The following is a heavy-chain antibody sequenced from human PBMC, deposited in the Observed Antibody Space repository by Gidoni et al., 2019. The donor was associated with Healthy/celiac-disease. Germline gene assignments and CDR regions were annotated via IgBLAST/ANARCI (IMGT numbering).Heavy chain of an antibody. J-gene: IGHJ4*02. D-gene: IGHD3-10*01. CDR1: GGTFRSYA. CDR3: AIRGYYGSGLHPFDY. Sequence: QVQLVQSGAEVKKPGSSVKVSCKASGGTFRSYAISWVRQAPGQGIEWMGGIIPIFGTANYAQKFQGRVTITADESTSTAYMELSSLRSEDTAVYYCAIRGYYGSGLHPFDYWGQGTLVTVSS. CDR2: IIPIFGTA. V-gene: IGHV1-69*01.